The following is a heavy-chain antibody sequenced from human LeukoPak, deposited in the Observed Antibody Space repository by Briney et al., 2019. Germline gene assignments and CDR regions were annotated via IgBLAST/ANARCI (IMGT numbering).Heavy chain of an antibody. CDR2: ISSSSSYT. CDR1: GFTFSDYY. J-gene: IGHJ4*02. V-gene: IGHV3-11*06. CDR3: ARDHCSSTSCHNAWSY. Sequence: GGSLRLSCAASGFTFSDYYMSWVRQAPGRGVEWGSYISSSSSYTNYADSVKGGLTISRDNAKNSLYLKMNSLRDEDTAVYYCARDHCSSTSCHNAWSYWGQGSLLTVSS. D-gene: IGHD2-2*02.